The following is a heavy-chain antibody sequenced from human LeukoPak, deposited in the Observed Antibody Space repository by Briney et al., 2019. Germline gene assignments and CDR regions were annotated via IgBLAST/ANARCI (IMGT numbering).Heavy chain of an antibody. CDR1: SGSINRIGYY. CDR2: MYYSGSI. Sequence: SETLSLTCTVSSGSINRIGYYWAWIRQPPGEGPEWSGSMYYSGSIYFNPSLKRRVTISVETSKNQLSLKLSSVTAADTAVYYSARHSFIASPEWSHFDHWGQGTLVIVSS. D-gene: IGHD3-3*01. V-gene: IGHV4-39*01. CDR3: ARHSFIASPEWSHFDH. J-gene: IGHJ4*02.